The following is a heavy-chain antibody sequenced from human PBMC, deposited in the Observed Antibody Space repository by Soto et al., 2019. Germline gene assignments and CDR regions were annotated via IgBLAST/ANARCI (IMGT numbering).Heavy chain of an antibody. J-gene: IGHJ4*02. CDR1: GGSISSSSYY. V-gene: IGHV4-39*07. CDR3: ARDHTVTGFTYYYDSSGYYFDY. D-gene: IGHD3-22*01. Sequence: SETLSLTCTVSGGSISSSSYYWGWIRQPPGKGLEWIGSIYYRGSTYYNPSLKSRVTISVDTSKNQFSLKLSSVTAADTAVYYCARDHTVTGFTYYYDSSGYYFDYWGQGTLVIVSS. CDR2: IYYRGST.